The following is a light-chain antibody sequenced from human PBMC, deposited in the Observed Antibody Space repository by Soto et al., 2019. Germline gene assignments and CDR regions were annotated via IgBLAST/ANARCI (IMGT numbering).Light chain of an antibody. J-gene: IGKJ4*01. Sequence: DIQMTQSPSSLSTSVGDRVTITYRASQGISNYLAWYQQKPGKVPKLLIYAASTLQSGVPSRFSGSGSGTDFTLTINNLQPDDVATYYCQKYNNGGPLTFGGGTKVDIK. CDR3: QKYNNGGPLT. V-gene: IGKV1-27*01. CDR2: AAS. CDR1: QGISNY.